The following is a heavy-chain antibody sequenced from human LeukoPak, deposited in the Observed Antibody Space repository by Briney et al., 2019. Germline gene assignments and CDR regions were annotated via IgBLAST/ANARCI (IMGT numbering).Heavy chain of an antibody. CDR1: GGSISSSSYY. J-gene: IGHJ6*03. D-gene: IGHD4-17*01. Sequence: SETLSLTCTVSGGSISSSSYYWGWLRQPPGKGLEWLGSIYYSGSTYYNPSLKSRVTISVDTSKNQFSLKLSSVTAADTAVYYCARHYGDQYYYYYMDVWGKGTTVTISS. CDR3: ARHYGDQYYYYYMDV. V-gene: IGHV4-39*01. CDR2: IYYSGST.